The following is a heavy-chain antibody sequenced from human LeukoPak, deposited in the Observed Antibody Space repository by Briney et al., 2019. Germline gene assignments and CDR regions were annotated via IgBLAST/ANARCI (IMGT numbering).Heavy chain of an antibody. CDR2: ISSSSSTI. V-gene: IGHV3-48*04. CDR3: ARGVYSSAWYGGEDFDY. CDR1: GFTFSSYS. J-gene: IGHJ4*02. D-gene: IGHD6-13*01. Sequence: GGSLRLSCAASGFTFSSYSMNWVRQAPGKGLEWVSYISSSSSTIYYADSVKGRFTISRDNARNSLYLHMNSLRAEDTAVYYCARGVYSSAWYGGEDFDYWGQGTLVTVSS.